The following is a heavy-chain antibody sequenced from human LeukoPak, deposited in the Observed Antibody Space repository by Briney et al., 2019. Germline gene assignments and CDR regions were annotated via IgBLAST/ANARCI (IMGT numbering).Heavy chain of an antibody. V-gene: IGHV1-18*01. Sequence: ASVKVSCTASGNTFTSYGISWVRQAPGQGLEWMGWIRVYNGNTNYAQKLQGRVTMTTDTSTTTAYMELRSLRSDDTAVYYCARGNGDYINWFDPWGQGTLVTVSS. CDR3: ARGNGDYINWFDP. D-gene: IGHD4-17*01. J-gene: IGHJ5*02. CDR1: GNTFTSYG. CDR2: IRVYNGNT.